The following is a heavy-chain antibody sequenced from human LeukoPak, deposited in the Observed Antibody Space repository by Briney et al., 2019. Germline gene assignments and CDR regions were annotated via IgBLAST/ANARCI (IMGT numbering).Heavy chain of an antibody. CDR1: GFTFSSYG. Sequence: GGSLRLSCAASGFTFSSYGMHWVRQAPGKGLEWVAFIRYDGSNKYYADSVKGRFTISRDNSKNTLYLQMNSLRAEDTAGYYCAKDDSYGSGPYGMDVWGQGTTVTVSS. CDR2: IRYDGSNK. J-gene: IGHJ6*02. CDR3: AKDDSYGSGPYGMDV. D-gene: IGHD3-10*01. V-gene: IGHV3-30*02.